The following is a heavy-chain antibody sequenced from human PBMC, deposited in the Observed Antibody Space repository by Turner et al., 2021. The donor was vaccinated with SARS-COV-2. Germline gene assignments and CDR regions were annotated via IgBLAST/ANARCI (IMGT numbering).Heavy chain of an antibody. CDR1: GFTFSNYI. Sequence: EVQLLESGGGLVQPGGSLTLSCSASGFTFSNYIIHWVRQAPGKGLEYVSAITSYGDTTYYADSVKGRFTISRDNSKNTLYLKMRSLEAGDTAMNYCVRVAWRQPWYCLSNWGQGTLVTVSS. J-gene: IGHJ4*02. CDR3: VRVAWRQPWYCLSN. V-gene: IGHV3-64D*06. CDR2: ITSYGDTT. D-gene: IGHD5-18*01.